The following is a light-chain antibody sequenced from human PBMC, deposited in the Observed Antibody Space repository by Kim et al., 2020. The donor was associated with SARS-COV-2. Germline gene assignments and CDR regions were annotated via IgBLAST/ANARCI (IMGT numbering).Light chain of an antibody. CDR2: YDT. CDR1: SIGLQV. V-gene: IGLV3-21*04. J-gene: IGLJ2*01. Sequence: APGRTARITGGKKSIGLQVVTWYQQKPGQAPVLVIYYDTDRPSGIPERFSGSNSGNTATLTISRVEAGDEADYYCQVWDTGSDHPIFGGGTQLTVL. CDR3: QVWDTGSDHPI.